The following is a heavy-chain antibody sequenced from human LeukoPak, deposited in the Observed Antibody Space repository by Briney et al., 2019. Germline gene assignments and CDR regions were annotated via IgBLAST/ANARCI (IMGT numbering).Heavy chain of an antibody. V-gene: IGHV3-21*01. D-gene: IGHD3-22*01. J-gene: IGHJ4*02. CDR3: ARNYYDSSGYYTPFDY. CDR1: GFTFSSYG. Sequence: GGSLRLSCAASGFTFSSYGMSWVRQTPGRGLEWVSSISSRSNYIYYADSVKGRFTISRDNPKNSLYLHMNSLRAEDTAVYYCARNYYDSSGYYTPFDYWGQGTLVTVSS. CDR2: ISSRSNYI.